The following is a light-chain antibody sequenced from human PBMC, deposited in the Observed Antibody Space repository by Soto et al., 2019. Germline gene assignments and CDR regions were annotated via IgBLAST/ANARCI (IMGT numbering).Light chain of an antibody. CDR2: GTS. Sequence: EIVLTQFPGTLSLSPGERATLSCRASQSVSSSYLGWYQQKPGQAPRPLIYGTSSRATGIPDRFSGSGSGTDFTLTINRLEPEDFAVYYCQQYGDSPWTFGQGTKVEIK. V-gene: IGKV3-20*01. J-gene: IGKJ1*01. CDR1: QSVSSSY. CDR3: QQYGDSPWT.